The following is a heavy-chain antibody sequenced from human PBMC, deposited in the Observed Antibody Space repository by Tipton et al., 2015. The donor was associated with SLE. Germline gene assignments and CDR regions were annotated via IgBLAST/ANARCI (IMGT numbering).Heavy chain of an antibody. Sequence: SLRLSCAASGFTVSSNYMSWVRQAPGKGLEWVSVIYSGGSTYYADSVKGRFTISRDNSKNTLYLQMNSLRAEDTAVYYCARDRGSGWFDFDSWGQGTLVTVSS. D-gene: IGHD6-19*01. CDR1: GFTVSSNY. J-gene: IGHJ4*02. V-gene: IGHV3-53*05. CDR2: IYSGGST. CDR3: ARDRGSGWFDFDS.